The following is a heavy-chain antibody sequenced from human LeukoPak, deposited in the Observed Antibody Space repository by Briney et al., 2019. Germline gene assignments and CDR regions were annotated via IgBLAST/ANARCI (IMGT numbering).Heavy chain of an antibody. CDR1: GYTFTGYY. D-gene: IGHD2-2*01. CDR2: INPNSGGT. V-gene: IGHV1-2*02. Sequence: GASVKVSCKPSGYTFTGYYMHWVRQAPGQGLEWMGWINPNSGGTNYAQKFQGRVTMTRDTSISTAYMELRSLRPDDTAVYYCARVSLPWGWFDPWGQGTLVTVSS. J-gene: IGHJ5*02. CDR3: ARVSLPWGWFDP.